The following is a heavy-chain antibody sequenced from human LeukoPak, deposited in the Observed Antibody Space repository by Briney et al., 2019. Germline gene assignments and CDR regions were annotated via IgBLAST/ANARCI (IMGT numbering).Heavy chain of an antibody. D-gene: IGHD3-22*01. CDR3: ARAPGYYDSSGYYSYYFDY. CDR2: INWNGGST. V-gene: IGHV3-20*04. Sequence: GGSLRLSCAASGFTFDDYGMSWVRQAPGKGLEWASGINWNGGSTGYADSVKGRLTISRDNAKNSLYLQMNSLRAEDTALYYCARAPGYYDSSGYYSYYFDYWGQGTLVTVSS. CDR1: GFTFDDYG. J-gene: IGHJ4*02.